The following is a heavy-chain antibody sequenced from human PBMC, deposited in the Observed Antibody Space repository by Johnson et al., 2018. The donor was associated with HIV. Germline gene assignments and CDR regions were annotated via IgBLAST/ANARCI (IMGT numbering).Heavy chain of an antibody. D-gene: IGHD6-19*01. CDR1: GFTFSSYG. V-gene: IGHV3-30*02. Sequence: QVQLVESGGGVVQPGRSLRLSCAVSGFTFSSYGMHWVRRAPGKGLEWVAFIRYDGSNKYYADSVKGRFTISRDNSKNTLYLQMNSLRAEDTAVYYCAKIIGYSSGLEIWGQGTMVTVSS. J-gene: IGHJ3*02. CDR2: IRYDGSNK. CDR3: AKIIGYSSGLEI.